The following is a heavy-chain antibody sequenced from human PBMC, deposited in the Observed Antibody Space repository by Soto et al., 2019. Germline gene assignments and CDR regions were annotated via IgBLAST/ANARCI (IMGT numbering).Heavy chain of an antibody. CDR2: IFNTATT. CDR1: GGSITSGTW. V-gene: IGHV4-4*02. J-gene: IGHJ4*01. Sequence: PSETLSLTCAVSGGSITSGTWRNWVRQPPEKGLEWIGEIFNTATTNYNTSLTSRVTISVDRSKNLFSLTLRSVTAADTAVYYCAGLGPTVSAFDYWGQGTQVTVSS. CDR3: AGLGPTVSAFDY. D-gene: IGHD4-4*01.